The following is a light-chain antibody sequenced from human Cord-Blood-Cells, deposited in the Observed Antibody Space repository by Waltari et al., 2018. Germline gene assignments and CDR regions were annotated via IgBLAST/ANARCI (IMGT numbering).Light chain of an antibody. CDR2: EGS. V-gene: IGLV2-23*01. CDR3: CSYAGSSTWV. J-gene: IGLJ3*02. Sequence: QSALTQPASVSGSPGQSITIPCPGTSSDVGRYNLVSWYQQPPGKAPKLMIYEGSKRPSGVSNRFSGSKSGNTASLTISGLQAEDEADYYCCSYAGSSTWVFGGGTKLTVL. CDR1: SSDVGRYNL.